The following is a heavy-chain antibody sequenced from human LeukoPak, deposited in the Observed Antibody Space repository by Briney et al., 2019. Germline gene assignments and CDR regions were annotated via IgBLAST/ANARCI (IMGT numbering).Heavy chain of an antibody. D-gene: IGHD6-13*01. Sequence: SETLSLTCTVSGGSISSYYWSWIRQPPGKGLEWIGYIYYSGSTNYNPSLKSRVTISVDTSKNQFSLKLSSVTAADTAVYYCARAKYSSSWHDYWGQGTLVTVSS. CDR3: ARAKYSSSWHDY. CDR1: GGSISSYY. V-gene: IGHV4-59*08. J-gene: IGHJ4*02. CDR2: IYYSGST.